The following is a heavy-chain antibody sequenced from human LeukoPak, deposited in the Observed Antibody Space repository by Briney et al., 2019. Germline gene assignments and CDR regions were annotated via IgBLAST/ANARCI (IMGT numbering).Heavy chain of an antibody. CDR2: INQDGSEK. J-gene: IGHJ3*02. CDR1: GFTFSNYW. Sequence: GGSLRLSCAASGFTFSNYWMSWVRQAPGKGLEWVASINQDGSEKYYVDSVKGRFTISRDNAKNSLYLQMNSLRAEDTAVYYCARSGMATATACAFDIWGQGTMVTVSS. D-gene: IGHD5-24*01. CDR3: ARSGMATATACAFDI. V-gene: IGHV3-7*01.